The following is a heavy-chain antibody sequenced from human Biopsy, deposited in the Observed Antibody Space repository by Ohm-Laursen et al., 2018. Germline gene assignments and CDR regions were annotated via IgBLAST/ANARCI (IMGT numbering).Heavy chain of an antibody. D-gene: IGHD2-8*01. CDR1: GFTFSSYG. CDR3: AKCMTGGSNYYFHH. V-gene: IGHV3-33*06. J-gene: IGHJ4*02. CDR2: IWYDGSNK. Sequence: SLRLSCSASGFTFSSYGMHWVRQAPGRGLEWVAAIWYDGSNKNYADSVKGRFTISRDNSKNTLYLQMNSLRGEDTAVYYCAKCMTGGSNYYFHHCGQGTLVTASS.